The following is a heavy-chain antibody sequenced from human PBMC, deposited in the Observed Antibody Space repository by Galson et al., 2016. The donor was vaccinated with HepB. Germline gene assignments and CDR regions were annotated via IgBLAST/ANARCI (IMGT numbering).Heavy chain of an antibody. J-gene: IGHJ4*02. Sequence: SLRLSCAASGFTFSSYWMTWVRQAPGKGLEWVANIKRDGGEKYYVDSVKGRFTISRDNAKQALYLQMNSLRTAATAVSYCVRESYDFSSVPSFDCGGQGTLVTGSS. CDR2: IKRDGGEK. CDR1: GFTFSSYW. D-gene: IGHD3-3*01. CDR3: VRESYDFSSVPSFDC. V-gene: IGHV3-7*01.